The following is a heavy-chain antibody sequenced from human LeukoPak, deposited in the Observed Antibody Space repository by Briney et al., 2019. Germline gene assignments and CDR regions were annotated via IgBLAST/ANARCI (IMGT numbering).Heavy chain of an antibody. Sequence: ASVKVSCKASGYTFTSYDINWVRQATGQGLEWMGWMHPNSGNTGYAQKFQGRVTITRNTSMSTAYMELSSLRSEDTAVYYCARCKKAAYFWSGQNWFDPWGQGTLVTVSS. V-gene: IGHV1-8*03. CDR3: ARCKKAAYFWSGQNWFDP. D-gene: IGHD3-3*01. CDR1: GYTFTSYD. J-gene: IGHJ5*02. CDR2: MHPNSGNT.